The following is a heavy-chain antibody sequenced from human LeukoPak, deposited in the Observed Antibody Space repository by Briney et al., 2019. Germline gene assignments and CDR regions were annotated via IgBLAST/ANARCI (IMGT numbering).Heavy chain of an antibody. Sequence: PSETLSLTCAVSDYSISSGDSWGWIRQPPGKGLEWIGSVYYSGSTHYSPSLKSRVTISVDTSKNQFSLKLRSVTAADTALYYCARNDSSGYFDYWGQGTLVTVSS. CDR1: DYSISSGDS. CDR2: VYYSGST. D-gene: IGHD3-22*01. V-gene: IGHV4-38-2*01. CDR3: ARNDSSGYFDY. J-gene: IGHJ4*02.